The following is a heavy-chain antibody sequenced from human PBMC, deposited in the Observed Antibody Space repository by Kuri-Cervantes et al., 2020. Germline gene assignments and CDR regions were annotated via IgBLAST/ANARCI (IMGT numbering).Heavy chain of an antibody. CDR2: ISSSSSCI. J-gene: IGHJ4*02. V-gene: IGHV3-21*01. CDR3: ASTTMVEINYFDY. D-gene: IGHD4/OR15-4a*01. CDR1: GFTFSSYS. Sequence: GESLKISCAASGFTFSSYSMNWVRQAPGKGLEWVSSISSSSSCIYYADSVKGRFTISRDNAKNSLYLQMNSLRAEDTAVYYCASTTMVEINYFDYWGQGTLVTVSS.